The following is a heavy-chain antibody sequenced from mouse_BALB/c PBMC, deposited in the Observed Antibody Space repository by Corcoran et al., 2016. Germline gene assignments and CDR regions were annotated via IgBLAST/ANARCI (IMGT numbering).Heavy chain of an antibody. CDR2: IYWDDDK. V-gene: IGHV8-12*01. J-gene: IGHJ3*01. CDR3: ARNEYGNYWAY. CDR1: GFSLSTSGMG. D-gene: IGHD2-10*02. Sequence: QVTLKEPGRGILQPSQTLRQTCSYSGFSLSTSGMGVSWIRQPSGKGLEWLAHIYWDDDKRYNPSLKSRLTISKDTSRNQVFLKITSVDTADTATYYCARNEYGNYWAYWGQGTLVTVSA.